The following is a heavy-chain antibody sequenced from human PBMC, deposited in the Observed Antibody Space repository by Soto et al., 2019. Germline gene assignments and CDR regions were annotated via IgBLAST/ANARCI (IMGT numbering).Heavy chain of an antibody. CDR2: IWYDGSNK. Sequence: QVQLVESGGGVVQPGRSLRLSCAASGFTFSSYGMHWVRQAPGKGLEWVAGIWYDGSNKYYADSVKGRFTISRDNSKNTLYLQMNSLRAEDTAVYYCARDPYCSGGSCYLEGDAFDIWGQGTMVTVSS. CDR1: GFTFSSYG. J-gene: IGHJ3*02. D-gene: IGHD2-15*01. CDR3: ARDPYCSGGSCYLEGDAFDI. V-gene: IGHV3-33*01.